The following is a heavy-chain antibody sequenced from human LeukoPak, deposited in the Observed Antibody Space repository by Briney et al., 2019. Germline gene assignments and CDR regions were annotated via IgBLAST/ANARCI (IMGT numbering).Heavy chain of an antibody. V-gene: IGHV4-39*01. CDR2: IYYSGST. CDR3: ARTIAAAGTARIDY. Sequence: SETLSLTCTVSGGSISSSGYYWGWIRQPPGEGLEWIGSIYYSGSTYYNPSLKSRVTISVDTSKNQFSLKLSSVTAADTAVYYCARTIAAAGTARIDYWGQGTLVTVSS. D-gene: IGHD6-13*01. CDR1: GGSISSSGYY. J-gene: IGHJ4*02.